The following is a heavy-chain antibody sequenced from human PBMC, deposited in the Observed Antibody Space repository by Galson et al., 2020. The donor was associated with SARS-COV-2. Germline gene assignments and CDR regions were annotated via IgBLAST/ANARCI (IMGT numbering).Heavy chain of an antibody. Sequence: SETLSLTCTVSGASISSHYWSWIRQPPGKGLEWIGYIYYSGSTNYNPSLKSRVTISVDTSKNQFPLKLTSVTAADTAVYYCARDQESRSGLIYWGQGTLVTVSS. CDR3: ARDQESRSGLIY. CDR1: GASISSHY. D-gene: IGHD2-15*01. J-gene: IGHJ4*02. CDR2: IYYSGST. V-gene: IGHV4-59*11.